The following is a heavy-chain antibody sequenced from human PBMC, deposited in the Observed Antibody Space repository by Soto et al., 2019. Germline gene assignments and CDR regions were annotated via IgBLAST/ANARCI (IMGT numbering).Heavy chain of an antibody. CDR3: ARVGPSDSQSYMFRYDRFDP. V-gene: IGHV3-66*01. J-gene: IGHJ5*02. CDR1: GFTVSNYH. D-gene: IGHD3-10*01. Sequence: GGSLRLSCGASGFTVSNYHMTWVRQAPGKGLEWVSVIYRDHSAHYAGFVKGRFTISRDNSKNTLYLQINNLRAEDTAVYYCARVGPSDSQSYMFRYDRFDPWGQGTQVTVSS. CDR2: IYRDHSA.